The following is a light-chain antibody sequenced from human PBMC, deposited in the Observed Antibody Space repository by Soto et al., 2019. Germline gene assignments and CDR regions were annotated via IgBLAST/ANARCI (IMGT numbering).Light chain of an antibody. CDR1: QSVRRN. V-gene: IGKV3-15*01. CDR3: QHDTNLWG. CDR2: GAS. Sequence: EIVMTQSPATLSVSPGERVTLSCRASQSVRRNLAWYQQKPGQVPRVLIYGASTRAIGIPDRFSGSVSGTEFTLTISSLKSEDLTDYYCQHDTNLWGFGGVTKVEIK. J-gene: IGKJ4*01.